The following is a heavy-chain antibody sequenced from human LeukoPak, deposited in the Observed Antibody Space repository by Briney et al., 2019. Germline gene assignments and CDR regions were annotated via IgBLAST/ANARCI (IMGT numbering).Heavy chain of an antibody. Sequence: SETLSLTCTVSGGSLSSYYWSWIRQPAGKGLEWIGRIHTSGSTNYNPSLKSRVTMSVDTSKNQFSLRLSSVTAADTAVYYCARVTGYMTEDYFDYWGQGTLITVSS. CDR1: GGSLSSYY. D-gene: IGHD6-13*01. CDR3: ARVTGYMTEDYFDY. CDR2: IHTSGST. J-gene: IGHJ4*02. V-gene: IGHV4-4*07.